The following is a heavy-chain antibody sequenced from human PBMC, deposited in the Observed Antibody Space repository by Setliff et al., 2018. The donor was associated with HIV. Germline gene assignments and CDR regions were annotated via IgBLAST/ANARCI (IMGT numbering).Heavy chain of an antibody. J-gene: IGHJ4*02. V-gene: IGHV4-31*03. CDR1: GDSLSSDYYY. CDR3: ATEGPPPRTSDFEY. CDR2: IYYSGST. D-gene: IGHD1-1*01. Sequence: SETLSLTCTVSGDSLSSDYYYWTWIRQHPEKGLEWIGYIYYSGSTLYNPSLRSRLTMSVDTSKNQFSLELSSVTAADTAVYYCATEGPPPRTSDFEYWGQGTLVTVSS.